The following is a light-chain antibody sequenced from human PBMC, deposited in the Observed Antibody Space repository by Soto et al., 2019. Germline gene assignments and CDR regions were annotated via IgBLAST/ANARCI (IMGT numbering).Light chain of an antibody. CDR1: QDIGIW. Sequence: DIQMTQSPSSVSASVGDRVTITCRASQDIGIWLAWYQQKPGKAPKLLIYGASSLQGGVPSRFSGSGSGTYFTLTISSLQPEDFATYHCQQANSFPLTFGPGTKVDIK. J-gene: IGKJ3*01. CDR2: GAS. CDR3: QQANSFPLT. V-gene: IGKV1-12*01.